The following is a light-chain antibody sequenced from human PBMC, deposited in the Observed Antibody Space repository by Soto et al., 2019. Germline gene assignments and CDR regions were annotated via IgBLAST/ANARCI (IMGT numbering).Light chain of an antibody. CDR1: QSVSSN. CDR2: GAS. Sequence: EIVMTQSPATLSVSPGEGATLSCRASQSVSSNLTWYQQKPGQAPRLLIYGASTRATGVPARFSGSGSGTEFTLNIRSLQSEDFAVYYCQQYNDWWTFGQGTKVEIK. J-gene: IGKJ1*01. CDR3: QQYNDWWT. V-gene: IGKV3-15*01.